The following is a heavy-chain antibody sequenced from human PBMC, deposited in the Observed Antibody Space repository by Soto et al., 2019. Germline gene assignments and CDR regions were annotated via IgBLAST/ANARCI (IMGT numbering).Heavy chain of an antibody. Sequence: EVQLVESGGGVVRPGGSLRLSCAASGFTFDDYGMSLVRQAPGKGLEWVSGINWNGGSTGYADSVKGRFTISRDNAKNSLYLQMNSLRAEDTALYHCARHQIGYCSSTSCYTFDYWGQGTLVTVSS. CDR3: ARHQIGYCSSTSCYTFDY. CDR1: GFTFDDYG. CDR2: INWNGGST. V-gene: IGHV3-20*01. J-gene: IGHJ4*02. D-gene: IGHD2-2*02.